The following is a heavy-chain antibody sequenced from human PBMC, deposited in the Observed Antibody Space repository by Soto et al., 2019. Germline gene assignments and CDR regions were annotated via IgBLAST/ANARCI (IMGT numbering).Heavy chain of an antibody. Sequence: PSETLSLTCTVSGGSISSYYWSWIRQPAGKGLEWIGRIYTSGSTNYNPSLKSRVTMSVDTSKNQFSLKLSSVTAAGTAVYYCARVGSSWYFGRYGMDVWGQGTTVTVSS. D-gene: IGHD6-13*01. CDR3: ARVGSSWYFGRYGMDV. J-gene: IGHJ6*02. CDR2: IYTSGST. V-gene: IGHV4-4*07. CDR1: GGSISSYY.